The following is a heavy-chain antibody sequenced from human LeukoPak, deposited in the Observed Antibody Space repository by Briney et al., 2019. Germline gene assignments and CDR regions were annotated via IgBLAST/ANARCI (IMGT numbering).Heavy chain of an antibody. CDR1: GGTFSSYA. J-gene: IGHJ4*02. CDR2: IIPILGIA. V-gene: IGHV1-69*04. CDR3: AREGGYGYFDY. Sequence: ASVKVSCKASGGTFSSYAISWVRQAPGQGLEWMGRIIPILGIANYAQKFQGRVTITADKSTSTAYMELNSLRSEDTAVYYCAREGGYGYFDYWGQGTLVTVSS. D-gene: IGHD5-18*01.